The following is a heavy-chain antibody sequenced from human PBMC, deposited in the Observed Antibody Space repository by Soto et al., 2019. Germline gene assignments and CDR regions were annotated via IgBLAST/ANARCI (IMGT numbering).Heavy chain of an antibody. CDR2: ISYDGSNK. Sequence: LSCAASGFTFSSSAMHWVRQAPGKGLEWVAVISYDGSNKYYADSVKGRFTISRDNSKNTLYLQMNSLRAEDTAVYYCAKPHDSSTYHFGYWGQGTLVTVSS. CDR3: AKPHDSSTYHFGY. J-gene: IGHJ4*02. D-gene: IGHD3-22*01. CDR1: GFTFSSSA. V-gene: IGHV3-30*18.